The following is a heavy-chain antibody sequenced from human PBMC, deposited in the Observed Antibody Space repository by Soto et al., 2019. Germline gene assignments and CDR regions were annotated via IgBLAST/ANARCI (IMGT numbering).Heavy chain of an antibody. CDR1: GYSFTSYW. D-gene: IGHD6-6*01. Sequence: GESLKISCKGSGYSFTSYWISWVRQMPGKGLEWMGRIDPSDSYTNYSPSFQGHVTISADKSISTAYLQWSSLKASDTAMYYCARHGSSSPYYYYGMDVWGQGTTGTVAS. V-gene: IGHV5-10-1*01. CDR3: ARHGSSSPYYYYGMDV. CDR2: IDPSDSYT. J-gene: IGHJ6*02.